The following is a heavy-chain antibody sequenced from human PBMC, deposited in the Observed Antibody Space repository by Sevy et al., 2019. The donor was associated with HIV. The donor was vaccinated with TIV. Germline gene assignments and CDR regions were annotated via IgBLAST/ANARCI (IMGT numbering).Heavy chain of an antibody. D-gene: IGHD3-22*01. V-gene: IGHV3-23*01. J-gene: IGHJ4*02. CDR2: INFSGGST. CDR1: GFTFSSFG. CDR3: AKASVPLYYDSTGYSYFDY. Sequence: GGSLRLSCAASGFTFSSFGMNWVRQAPGKGLEWVSAINFSGGSTYYADSVKGRFTISRDDSKNTLYRQLNSLRVEDTAVYYCAKASVPLYYDSTGYSYFDYWGQGALVTVSS.